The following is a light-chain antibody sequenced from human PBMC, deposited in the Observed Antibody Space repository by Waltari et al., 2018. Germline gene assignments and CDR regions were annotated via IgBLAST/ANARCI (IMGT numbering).Light chain of an antibody. CDR2: ASS. CDR3: QQSKEVPFT. CDR1: QTLTTY. V-gene: IGKV1-39*01. J-gene: IGKJ2*01. Sequence: DIQLTQSPSYLSASVGDRVTITCRASQTLTTYLNWYQQRPGTAPKFLIYASSNLETGVPSRCSGGGSGTDFTLTISGLQPDDFATYYCQQSKEVPFTFGQGTKLEIK.